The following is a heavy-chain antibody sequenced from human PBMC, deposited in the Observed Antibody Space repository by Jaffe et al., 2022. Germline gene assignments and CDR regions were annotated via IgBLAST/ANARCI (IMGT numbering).Heavy chain of an antibody. CDR3: AKDGVAATPYYFDY. CDR1: GFTFSSYG. J-gene: IGHJ4*02. D-gene: IGHD2-15*01. Sequence: QVQLVESGGGVVQPGGSLRLSCAASGFTFSSYGMHWVRQAPGKGLEWVAFIRYDGSNKYYADSVKGRFTISRDNSKNTLYLQMNSLRAEDTAVYYCAKDGVAATPYYFDYWGQGTLVTVSS. V-gene: IGHV3-30*02. CDR2: IRYDGSNK.